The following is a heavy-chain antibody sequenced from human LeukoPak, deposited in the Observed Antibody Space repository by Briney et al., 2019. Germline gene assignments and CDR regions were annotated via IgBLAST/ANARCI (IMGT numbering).Heavy chain of an antibody. CDR3: ARESKGWARDFNFDY. V-gene: IGHV3-30*04. Sequence: GGSLRLSCAASGFTFSSYAMHWVRQAPGKGLEWVAVISYDGSNKYYADSVKGRFTISRDNSKNTLYLQMNSLRVEDTAVYYCARESKGWARDFNFDYWGQGTLVTVSS. D-gene: IGHD6-19*01. J-gene: IGHJ4*02. CDR1: GFTFSSYA. CDR2: ISYDGSNK.